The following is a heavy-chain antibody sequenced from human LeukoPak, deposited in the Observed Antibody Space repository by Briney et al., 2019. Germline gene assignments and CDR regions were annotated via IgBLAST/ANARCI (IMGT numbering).Heavy chain of an antibody. Sequence: GGSLRLYCAASGFTFSSYAMSWVRQAAGKGLEWVSAISGSGGSTYYADSVKGRFTISRDNSKNTLYLQMNSLRAEDTAVYYCAGGGYGDYYYFDYWGQGTLVTVSS. J-gene: IGHJ4*02. CDR2: ISGSGGST. CDR3: AGGGYGDYYYFDY. V-gene: IGHV3-23*01. D-gene: IGHD4-17*01. CDR1: GFTFSSYA.